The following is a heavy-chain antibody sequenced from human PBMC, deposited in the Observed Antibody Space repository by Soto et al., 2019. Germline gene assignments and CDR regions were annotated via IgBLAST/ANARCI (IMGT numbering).Heavy chain of an antibody. CDR1: GATFTNYI. CDR3: AQDSPNARGKDWGPGYCDF. J-gene: IGHJ4*02. Sequence: QVQLVQSGAEVKKPGSSVKVSCKASGATFTNYIFSWVRQAPGQGLDWMGNIIPFFGTTNYAQEFQGRVTITADEATTTVHMELGALTSDDTAGYSCAQDSPNARGKDWGPGYCDFWGQGTLVTVSS. CDR2: IIPFFGTT. D-gene: IGHD2-15*01. V-gene: IGHV1-69*18.